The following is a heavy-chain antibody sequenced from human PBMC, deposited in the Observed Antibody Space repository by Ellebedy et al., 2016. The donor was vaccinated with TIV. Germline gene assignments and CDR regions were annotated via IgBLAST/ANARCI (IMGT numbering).Heavy chain of an antibody. Sequence: GGSLRLXCAASGFTFSSYGMHWVRQAPGKGLEWVAVIWYDGSNKYYADSVKGRFTISRDNSKNTLYLQMNSLRAEDTAVYYCATTLGFYGDYHQALDLWGRGTLVTVSS. CDR2: IWYDGSNK. V-gene: IGHV3-33*01. J-gene: IGHJ2*01. CDR3: ATTLGFYGDYHQALDL. CDR1: GFTFSSYG. D-gene: IGHD4-17*01.